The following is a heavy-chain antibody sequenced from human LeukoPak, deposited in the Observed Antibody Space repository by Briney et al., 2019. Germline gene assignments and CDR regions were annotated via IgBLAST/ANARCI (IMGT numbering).Heavy chain of an antibody. CDR1: GFTFSNSW. Sequence: GGSLRLSCAASGFTFSNSWLSWVRQAPGKGLEWVANIKQDGSEKYYVDSVKGRFTISRDNAKNSLFLQMNSLRAEDTAVYYCAREVGATNSWGQGTLVTVSS. V-gene: IGHV3-7*01. J-gene: IGHJ4*02. CDR3: AREVGATNS. CDR2: IKQDGSEK. D-gene: IGHD1-26*01.